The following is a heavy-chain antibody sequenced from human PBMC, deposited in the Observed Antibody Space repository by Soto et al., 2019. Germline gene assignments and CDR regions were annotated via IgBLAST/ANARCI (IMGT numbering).Heavy chain of an antibody. CDR2: IWYDGSNK. V-gene: IGHV3-33*01. CDR3: VRDLAVAGPFDY. J-gene: IGHJ4*02. Sequence: PGXSLILSCAASGCTFSSYGMLWVRQAPCKGLEWVAIIWYDGSNKYYADSVKGRFTISRDDSKNTLYLQMNSLRAEDTALYYCVRDLAVAGPFDYWGQGTLVTVSS. CDR1: GCTFSSYG. D-gene: IGHD6-19*01.